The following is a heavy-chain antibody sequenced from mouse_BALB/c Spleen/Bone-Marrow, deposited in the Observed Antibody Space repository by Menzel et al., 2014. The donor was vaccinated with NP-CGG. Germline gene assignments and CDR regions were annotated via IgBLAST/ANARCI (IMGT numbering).Heavy chain of an antibody. CDR3: ASYVYGYYFDY. D-gene: IGHD2-2*01. V-gene: IGHV14-3*02. Sequence: VQLQQPGAELVKPGASVKLSCTASGFNIKDTYILWVKQRPEQGLEWIGRIDPANDNTKHDPKFQGKATITADTSSSTAYLQLSSLTSEDTAVYYCASYVYGYYFDYWGQGTTLTVSS. CDR1: GFNIKDTY. J-gene: IGHJ2*01. CDR2: IDPANDNT.